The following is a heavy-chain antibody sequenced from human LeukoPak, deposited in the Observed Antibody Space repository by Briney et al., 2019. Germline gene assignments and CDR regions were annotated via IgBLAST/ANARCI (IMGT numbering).Heavy chain of an antibody. CDR3: ARETGSTWNAPIDY. CDR2: VSDGGSTK. J-gene: IGHJ4*02. CDR1: GFIFSDYY. Sequence: GGSLRLSCAASGFIFSDYYMSWIRQAPGKGLEWISYVSDGGSTKYYADSVMGRFTISRDNDKNSLLLQMDSLRVEDTAIYYCARETGSTWNAPIDYWGQGILVTVSS. V-gene: IGHV3-11*01. D-gene: IGHD6-13*01.